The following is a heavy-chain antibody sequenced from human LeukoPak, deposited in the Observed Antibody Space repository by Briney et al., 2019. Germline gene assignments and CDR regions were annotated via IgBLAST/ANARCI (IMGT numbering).Heavy chain of an antibody. CDR3: ARSRHRFGELLRFDP. CDR1: GGSFSGYY. D-gene: IGHD3-10*01. CDR2: INHNGST. Sequence: PSETLSLTCAVYGGSFSGYYWSWIGQPPGKGLEWIGEINHNGSTNYNPSLKSRVTISVDTSKNQFSLKLSPVTAADTAVYYCARSRHRFGELLRFDPWGQGTLVTVSS. V-gene: IGHV4-34*01. J-gene: IGHJ5*02.